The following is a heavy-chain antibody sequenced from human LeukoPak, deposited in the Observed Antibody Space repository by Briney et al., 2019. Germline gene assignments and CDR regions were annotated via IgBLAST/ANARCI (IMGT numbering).Heavy chain of an antibody. D-gene: IGHD3-22*01. J-gene: IGHJ4*02. Sequence: GGSLRLSCVASGFTFSTYWMYWVRQAPGKGLVWVSRINSDGSSTSYADSVKGRFTISRDNAKNTLYLQMNSLRAEDTAVYYCVRPAGDSSAHYPFNYWGRGTLVTVSS. V-gene: IGHV3-74*01. CDR2: INSDGSST. CDR1: GFTFSTYW. CDR3: VRPAGDSSAHYPFNY.